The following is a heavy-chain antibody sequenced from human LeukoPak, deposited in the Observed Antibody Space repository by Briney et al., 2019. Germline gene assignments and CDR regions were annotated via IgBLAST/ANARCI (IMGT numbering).Heavy chain of an antibody. V-gene: IGHV4-59*01. D-gene: IGHD5-18*01. CDR1: GGSLSTYY. CDR3: ARDKAHSYGRYFDP. J-gene: IGHJ5*02. Sequence: SETLSLTCIVAGGSLSTYYWNWLRQTPGKGLEWIGHISYGNTDYNPSLKSRVTISVDTSKNQLSLKLTSVTAADTAVYYCARDKAHSYGRYFDPWGQGALVIVSS. CDR2: ISYGNT.